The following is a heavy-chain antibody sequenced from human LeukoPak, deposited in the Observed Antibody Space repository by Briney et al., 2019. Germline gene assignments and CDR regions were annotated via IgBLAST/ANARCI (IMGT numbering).Heavy chain of an antibody. CDR3: ARAGFTFSDYFGSFFDY. CDR1: GFIFSSYG. V-gene: IGHV3-30*02. D-gene: IGHD3-10*01. CDR2: IRYDGSNT. Sequence: GGSLRLSCAASGFIFSSYGMHWVRQAPGKGLEWVAFIRYDGSNTYYADSVKGRFTISRDNAKNSLYLQMNSLRAEDTAVYYCARAGFTFSDYFGSFFDYWGQGTLVTVSS. J-gene: IGHJ4*02.